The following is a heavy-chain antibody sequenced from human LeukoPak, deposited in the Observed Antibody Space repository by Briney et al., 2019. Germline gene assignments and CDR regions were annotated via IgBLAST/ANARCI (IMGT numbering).Heavy chain of an antibody. J-gene: IGHJ4*02. D-gene: IGHD3-22*01. CDR1: GGIFSSYV. CDR2: IIPMFGTA. V-gene: IGHV1-69*06. CDR3: ASLNYYDTSGYFDY. Sequence: SVKVSCKASGGIFSSYVISWVRQAPGQGLEWMGGIIPMFGTANYAQKFQDRVTITADKSTSTDYMELSSLRSEDTAVYYCASLNYYDTSGYFDYWGQGTLVTVSS.